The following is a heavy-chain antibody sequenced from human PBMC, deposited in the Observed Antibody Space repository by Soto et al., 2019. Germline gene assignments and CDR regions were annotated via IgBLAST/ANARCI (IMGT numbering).Heavy chain of an antibody. D-gene: IGHD4-17*01. J-gene: IGHJ4*02. Sequence: ASVKVSCKASGGTFSSYAISWVRQAPGQGLEWMGGIIPIFGTANYEQKFQGRVTINADESTSTAYMELSSLRSEDTAVYYCARGVVKTTVVTGPGEGVDYSGQGTLVAVSS. CDR2: IIPIFGTA. CDR3: ARGVVKTTVVTGPGEGVDY. CDR1: GGTFSSYA. V-gene: IGHV1-69*13.